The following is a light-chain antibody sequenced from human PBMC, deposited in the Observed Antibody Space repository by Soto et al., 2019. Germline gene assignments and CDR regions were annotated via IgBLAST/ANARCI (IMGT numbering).Light chain of an antibody. CDR3: QQYGSSPRT. Sequence: EILLTQSPCTLSLSPGERATLSCRASQGVSRGYLAWYQHNPGKAPRLLISGTSSRSTGIPDRFSGSGSGTDFTLTITRLEPEDFEVYYCQQYGSSPRTFGQGTKVDIK. J-gene: IGKJ1*01. CDR1: QGVSRGY. V-gene: IGKV3-20*01. CDR2: GTS.